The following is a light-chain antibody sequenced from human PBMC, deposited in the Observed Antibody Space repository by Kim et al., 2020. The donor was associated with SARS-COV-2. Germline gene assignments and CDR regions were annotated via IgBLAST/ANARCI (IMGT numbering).Light chain of an antibody. J-gene: IGKJ2*03. CDR3: QQFSSYSYS. CDR2: KAS. CDR1: QSISTW. Sequence: DIQMTQSPSTLSASVGDRVTITCRASQSISTWLAWYQQKPGKAPKLLIYKASTLESGVPSRFSGSGSGTEFTLTISSLQPDDFATYYCQQFSSYSYSCGQGTKLEI. V-gene: IGKV1-5*03.